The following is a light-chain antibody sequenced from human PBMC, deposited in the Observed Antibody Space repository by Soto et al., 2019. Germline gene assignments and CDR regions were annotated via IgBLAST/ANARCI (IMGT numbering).Light chain of an antibody. CDR3: SSYAGSNSFALYV. Sequence: QSALTQPPSASGSPGQSVTISCTGTSSDVGGYNYVSWYQQHPGKAPKLMIYEASKRPSGVPDRFSGSKSGNTASLTVSGLQAEDEADYYCSSYAGSNSFALYVFGTGTKVTVL. CDR2: EAS. J-gene: IGLJ1*01. V-gene: IGLV2-8*01. CDR1: SSDVGGYNY.